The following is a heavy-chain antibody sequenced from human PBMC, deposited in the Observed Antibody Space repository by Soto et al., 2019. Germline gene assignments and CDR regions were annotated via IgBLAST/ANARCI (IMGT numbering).Heavy chain of an antibody. J-gene: IGHJ4*02. CDR3: AHHPYYGLGSYSFDY. CDR2: IYWDDDK. D-gene: IGHD3-10*01. V-gene: IGHV2-5*02. CDR1: GFSLTTSGVG. Sequence: QITLKESGPTLVRPTQTLTLTCTFSGFSLTTSGVGVGWIRQPPGKALEWLAVIYWDDDKRYSSSLKSSLTITNDASYNHVVLTMTNMHPVATATYYCAHHPYYGLGSYSFDYWGQGTLVTVSS.